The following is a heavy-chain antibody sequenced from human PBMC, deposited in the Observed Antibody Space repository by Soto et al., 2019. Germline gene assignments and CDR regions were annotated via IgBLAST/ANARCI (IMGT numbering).Heavy chain of an antibody. CDR1: GGSFSGYY. CDR2: INHSGST. CDR3: ARVHITGPVDS. D-gene: IGHD2-8*02. V-gene: IGHV4-34*01. J-gene: IGHJ4*02. Sequence: PSETLSLTCPVYGGSFSGYYWSWIRQPPGKGLEGIGEINHSGSTNYNPSLKSRVTISVDTPTNQFSLELSSLTAADTAVYYCARVHITGPVDSWGQGNLVTVSS.